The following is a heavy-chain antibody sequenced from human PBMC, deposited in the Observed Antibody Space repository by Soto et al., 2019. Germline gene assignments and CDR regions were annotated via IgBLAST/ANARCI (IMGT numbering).Heavy chain of an antibody. CDR3: ARGSFSSSSSWFDP. CDR2: ISYTGRT. CDR1: GGSISSDANF. V-gene: IGHV4-31*03. J-gene: IGHJ5*02. Sequence: LSLTCTVSGGSISSDANFWSWIRQLPGRGLEWIGYISYTGRTYYTPSLNSRLTIPLDTSKNLFSLRLSAVTAADTAVYFCARGSFSSSSSWFDPWGQGTLVTVS. D-gene: IGHD6-6*01.